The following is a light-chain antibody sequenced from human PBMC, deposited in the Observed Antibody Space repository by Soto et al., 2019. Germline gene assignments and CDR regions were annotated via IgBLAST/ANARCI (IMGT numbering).Light chain of an antibody. Sequence: EIVMTQSPATLSVSPGERATLSCRASQSVSSKLAWYQQKPGQAPRLLIYGASTRATGIPARFSGSGSGTEFTRTISSLQSEDFAVYYCQQYNNWPITFGQGTRLEIK. CDR1: QSVSSK. CDR2: GAS. J-gene: IGKJ5*01. V-gene: IGKV3-15*01. CDR3: QQYNNWPIT.